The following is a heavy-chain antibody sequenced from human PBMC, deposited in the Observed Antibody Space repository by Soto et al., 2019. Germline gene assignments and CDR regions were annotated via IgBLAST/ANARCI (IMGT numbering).Heavy chain of an antibody. D-gene: IGHD3-16*01. J-gene: IGHJ6*02. V-gene: IGHV3-21*01. CDR2: ISSSSSYI. CDR3: ARLWGDNYYYGMDV. Sequence: EVQLVESGGGLVKPGGSLRLSCAASGFTFSSYYVTWVRQAPGKGLEWVASISSSSSYIYYADSVKGRFTISRDNAKNSFYLQMNSLRAEDTAVYCCARLWGDNYYYGMDVWGQGTTVTVSS. CDR1: GFTFSSYY.